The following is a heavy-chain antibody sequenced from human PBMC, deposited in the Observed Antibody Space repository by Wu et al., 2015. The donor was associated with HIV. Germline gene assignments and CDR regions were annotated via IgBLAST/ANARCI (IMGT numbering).Heavy chain of an antibody. CDR3: ARGPDYDDGSTYALGAFDI. V-gene: IGHV4-34*01. J-gene: IGHJ3*02. CDR1: GGSFSGYY. D-gene: IGHD3-22*01. CDR2: INHRGRT. Sequence: QVQLQQWGAGLLKPSETLSLKCAVYGGSFSGYYWSWIRQSPGKGLEWIGEINHRGRTSYNPSLKSRVTISVITSKKQFSLNLSSVTAADTAVYYCARGPDYDDGSTYALGAFDIWGQGTKVSVSP.